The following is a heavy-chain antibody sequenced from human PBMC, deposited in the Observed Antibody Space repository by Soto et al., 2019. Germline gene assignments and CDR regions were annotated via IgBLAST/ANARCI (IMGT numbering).Heavy chain of an antibody. V-gene: IGHV4-4*02. J-gene: IGHJ6*02. CDR3: ARDRHSTYNHHYGMDV. CDR1: GGSISSSNW. D-gene: IGHD1-1*01. CDR2: IYHSGST. Sequence: QVQLQESGPGLVKPSGTLSLTCAVSGGSISSSNWWSWVRQPPGKGLEWIGEIYHSGSTNYNPSRRSRVTIPVDTSKNQFSLKLSSVTAADTAVYYCARDRHSTYNHHYGMDVWGQGTTVTVSS.